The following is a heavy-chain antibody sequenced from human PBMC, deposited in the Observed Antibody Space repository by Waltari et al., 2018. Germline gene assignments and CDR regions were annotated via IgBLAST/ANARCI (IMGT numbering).Heavy chain of an antibody. V-gene: IGHV3-30*18. Sequence: QVKLVESGGGVVQPGRSLRLSCAASGFTFSSYGMHWVRQHPGKGLEGVAVISYDGSNKYYADSVKGRFTISRDNSKNTLYLQMNSLRAEDTAVYYCAKDLTGGGSYSYFDYWGQGTLVTVSS. CDR2: ISYDGSNK. D-gene: IGHD1-26*01. J-gene: IGHJ4*02. CDR1: GFTFSSYG. CDR3: AKDLTGGGSYSYFDY.